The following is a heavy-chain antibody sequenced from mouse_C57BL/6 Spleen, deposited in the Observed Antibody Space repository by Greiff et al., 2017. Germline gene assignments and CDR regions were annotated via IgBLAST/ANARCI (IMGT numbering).Heavy chain of an antibody. Sequence: EVKLVESGEGLVKPGGSLKLSCAASGFTFSSYAMSWVRQTPEKRLEWVAYISSGGDYIYYADTVKGRFTISRDNARNTLYLQMSSLKSEDTAMYYCTRGQITGKGFDYWGQGTTLTVSS. CDR3: TRGQITGKGFDY. CDR2: ISSGGDYI. J-gene: IGHJ2*01. CDR1: GFTFSSYA. D-gene: IGHD4-1*01. V-gene: IGHV5-9-1*02.